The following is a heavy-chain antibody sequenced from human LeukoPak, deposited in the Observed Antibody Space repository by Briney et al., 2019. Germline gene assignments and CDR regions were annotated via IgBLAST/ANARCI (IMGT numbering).Heavy chain of an antibody. J-gene: IGHJ4*02. Sequence: GRSLRLSCAASGFTFDDYAMHWVRQAPGKGLEWVSGISWNSVTIGYADSVKGRFTISRDNAKNSLYLQMNSLRAEDTAVYYCAKVSGSGGLASDYWGQGTLVTVSS. V-gene: IGHV3-9*01. CDR1: GFTFDDYA. CDR2: ISWNSVTI. D-gene: IGHD6-19*01. CDR3: AKVSGSGGLASDY.